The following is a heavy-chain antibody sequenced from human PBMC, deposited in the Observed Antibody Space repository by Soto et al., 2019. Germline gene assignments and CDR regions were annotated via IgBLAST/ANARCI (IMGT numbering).Heavy chain of an antibody. CDR3: ASPGYCSDGTCYPDY. V-gene: IGHV4-34*01. Sequence: PSETLSLTFAVYGGSLSGSYWSWIRQPPGTGLEWIGEIHHSGSTYYNPSLKSRVTLSVDTSKNQFSLKLNSVTAADTAVYYCASPGYCSDGTCYPDYWGQGTLVTVSS. CDR1: GGSLSGSY. D-gene: IGHD2-15*01. J-gene: IGHJ4*02. CDR2: IHHSGST.